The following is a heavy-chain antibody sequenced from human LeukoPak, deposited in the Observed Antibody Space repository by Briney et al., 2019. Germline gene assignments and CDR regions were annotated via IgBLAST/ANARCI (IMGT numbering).Heavy chain of an antibody. Sequence: PSVKVSCKASGGTFSSYAISWVRQAPGQGLEWMGGIIPIFGTANYAQKFQGRVTITADESTSTAYMELSSLRSEDTAVYYCASRPYSGWKTKNYFDYWGQGTLVTVSS. CDR3: ASRPYSGWKTKNYFDY. CDR2: IIPIFGTA. V-gene: IGHV1-69*13. J-gene: IGHJ4*02. D-gene: IGHD6-19*01. CDR1: GGTFSSYA.